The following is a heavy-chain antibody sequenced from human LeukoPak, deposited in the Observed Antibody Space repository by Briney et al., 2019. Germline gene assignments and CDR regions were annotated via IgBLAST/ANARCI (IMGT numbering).Heavy chain of an antibody. J-gene: IGHJ4*02. CDR2: ISGSGGST. CDR1: GFTFSSYA. Sequence: GGSLRLSCAASGFTFSSYAMSWVRQAPGEGLEWVSAISGSGGSTYYADSVKGRFTISRDNSKTTLYLQMSSLRAEDTAVYYCAKVGHLPIDYWGQGTLVTVSS. V-gene: IGHV3-23*01. CDR3: AKVGHLPIDY.